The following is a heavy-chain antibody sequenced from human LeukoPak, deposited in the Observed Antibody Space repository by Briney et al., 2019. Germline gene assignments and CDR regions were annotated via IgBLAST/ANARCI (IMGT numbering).Heavy chain of an antibody. CDR2: INPHSGGT. CDR1: GYTFTAYY. Sequence: ASVKVSCKASGYTFTAYYMHWVRQAPGQGLEWMGWINPHSGGTNYAQNFQGRVTMTRDTSISTAYMELSRLRSDDTAVYYCARVGIAVAGTVNWFDPWGQGTLVTVSS. J-gene: IGHJ5*02. CDR3: ARVGIAVAGTVNWFDP. V-gene: IGHV1-2*02. D-gene: IGHD6-19*01.